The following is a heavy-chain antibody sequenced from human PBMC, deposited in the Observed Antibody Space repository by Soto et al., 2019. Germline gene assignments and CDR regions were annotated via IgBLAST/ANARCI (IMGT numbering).Heavy chain of an antibody. V-gene: IGHV1-69*08. CDR2: IIPVLGIA. CDR1: GGTFSSYT. CDR3: AREGVYGGYDFGY. J-gene: IGHJ4*02. Sequence: QVQLVQSGAEVKKPGSSVKVSCKASGGTFSSYTISWVRQAPGQGLEWMGRIIPVLGIANYAEKFQDRVTITAGKSTTTAYMELSSLRFEDTAIYYCAREGVYGGYDFGYWGQGTLVTVSS. D-gene: IGHD5-12*01.